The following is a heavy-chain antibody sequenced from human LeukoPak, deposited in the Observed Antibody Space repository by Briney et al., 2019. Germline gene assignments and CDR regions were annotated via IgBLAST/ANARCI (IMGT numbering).Heavy chain of an antibody. Sequence: GRSLRLSCAASGFTFDDYAMHWVRQAPGKGLEWVSGISWNSGSIGYADSVKGRFTISRDNAKNSLYLQMNSLRAEDTAVYYCARSRDGANRFDPWGQGTLVTVSS. V-gene: IGHV3-9*01. J-gene: IGHJ5*02. CDR3: ARSRDGANRFDP. CDR2: ISWNSGSI. CDR1: GFTFDDYA. D-gene: IGHD1-26*01.